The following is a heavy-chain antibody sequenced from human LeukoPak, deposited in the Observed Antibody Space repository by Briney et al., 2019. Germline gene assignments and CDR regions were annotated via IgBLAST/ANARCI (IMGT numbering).Heavy chain of an antibody. V-gene: IGHV1-8*01. CDR1: GYTFTSYD. CDR3: ARDGIYYGSGVYYMDV. J-gene: IGHJ6*03. Sequence: ASVKVSCKASGYTFTSYDINWVRQATGQGLEWMGWMNPNSGNTGYAQKFQGRVTMTRDTSINTAYMELSSLRSEDTAVYYCARDGIYYGSGVYYMDVWGKGTTVTVSS. CDR2: MNPNSGNT. D-gene: IGHD3-10*01.